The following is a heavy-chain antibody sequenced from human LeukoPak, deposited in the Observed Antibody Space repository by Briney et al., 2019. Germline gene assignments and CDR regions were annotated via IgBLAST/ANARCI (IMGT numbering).Heavy chain of an antibody. J-gene: IGHJ4*02. V-gene: IGHV3-23*01. CDR2: VSSSGGNT. D-gene: IGHD3-22*01. CDR3: AKGSASSCYPRDY. Sequence: GGSLRLSCAASGFTFTTYGMSWVPQAPGKGLEWVSGVSSSGGNTYYADSVKGRFTISRDNSKSTLYLQMNSLRVEDTAVYYCAKGSASSCYPRDYWGQGTLVTVSS. CDR1: GFTFTTYG.